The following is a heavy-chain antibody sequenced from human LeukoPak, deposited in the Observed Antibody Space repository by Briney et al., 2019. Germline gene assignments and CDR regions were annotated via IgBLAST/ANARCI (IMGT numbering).Heavy chain of an antibody. CDR2: IYYSGST. V-gene: IGHV4-59*08. J-gene: IGHJ6*02. Sequence: SETLSLTCTVSGGSISSYYWSWIRQPPGKGLEWIGYIYYSGSTNYNPSLKSRVTISVDTSKNQFSLKLSSVTAADTAVYYCARHGLTWYYYGMDVWGQGTTVTVSS. CDR1: GGSISSYY. CDR3: ARHGLTWYYYGMDV.